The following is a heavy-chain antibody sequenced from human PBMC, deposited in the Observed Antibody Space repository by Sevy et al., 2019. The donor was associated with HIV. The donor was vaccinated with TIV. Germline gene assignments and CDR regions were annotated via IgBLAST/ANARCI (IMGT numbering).Heavy chain of an antibody. J-gene: IGHJ4*02. CDR3: ARDSPDQSTYYYDSSGYYFDY. CDR1: GDSVSSNSAA. CDR2: TYYRSKWYN. V-gene: IGHV6-1*01. Sequence: KQSQTLSLTCAISGDSVSSNSAAWNWIRQSPSRGLEWLGRTYYRSKWYNDYAVSVKSRITINPDTSKNQFSLQLNSVTPGDTAVYYCARDSPDQSTYYYDSSGYYFDYWGQGTLVTVSS. D-gene: IGHD3-22*01.